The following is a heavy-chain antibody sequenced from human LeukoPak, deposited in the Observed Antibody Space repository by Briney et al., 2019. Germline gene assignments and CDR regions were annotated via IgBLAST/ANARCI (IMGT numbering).Heavy chain of an antibody. CDR2: ISYDGTHK. CDR3: ARDWGDSSWRHYFDY. CDR1: GFTFSSFA. D-gene: IGHD6-13*01. J-gene: IGHJ4*02. Sequence: GGSLRLSCAASGFTFSSFAIHWVRQAPGKGLEWVAVISYDGTHKYYADSVKGRFTISRDNSKNTVYLQMNTLRAEDTAVYYYARDWGDSSWRHYFDYWGQGTLVTVSS. V-gene: IGHV3-30-3*01.